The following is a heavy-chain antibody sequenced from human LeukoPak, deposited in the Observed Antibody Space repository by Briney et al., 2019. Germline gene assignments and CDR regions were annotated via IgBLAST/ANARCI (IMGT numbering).Heavy chain of an antibody. V-gene: IGHV4-34*01. J-gene: IGHJ4*02. CDR3: AREAYCGGDCYSGFDY. D-gene: IGHD2-21*02. CDR1: GGSFSGYY. CDR2: INHSGST. Sequence: SETLSLTCAVYGGSFSGYYWSWIRQPPGKGLEWIGEINHSGSTNYNPSLKSRVTISVDTSKNQFSLKMSSVTAADTAVYYCAREAYCGGDCYSGFDYWGQGTLVTVSS.